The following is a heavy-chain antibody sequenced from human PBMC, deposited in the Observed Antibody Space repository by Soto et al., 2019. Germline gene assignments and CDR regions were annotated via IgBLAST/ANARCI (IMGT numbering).Heavy chain of an antibody. CDR1: GFTFSSYS. Sequence: PGGSLRLSCAASGFTFSSYSVNWVRQAPGKGLEWVSSISSSSSYIYYADSVKGRFTISRDNAKNSLYLQMNSLRAEDTAVYYCARDGPNDAFDIWGQGTMVTVSS. V-gene: IGHV3-21*01. CDR2: ISSSSSYI. D-gene: IGHD7-27*01. J-gene: IGHJ3*02. CDR3: ARDGPNDAFDI.